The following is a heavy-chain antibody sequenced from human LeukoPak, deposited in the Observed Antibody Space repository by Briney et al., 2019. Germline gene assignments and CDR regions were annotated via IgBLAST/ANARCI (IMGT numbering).Heavy chain of an antibody. CDR2: FKTNSGQV. D-gene: IGHD4-11*01. CDR1: GFTVSGNY. CDR3: ARSVPDYTRFDY. Sequence: PGGSLRLSCAASGFTVSGNYMSWVRQAPGKGLEWVSTFKTNSGQVYYAESVRGRFTISRDNSKNTVYLQMSSLRAEDTALYYCARSVPDYTRFDYWGQGALVTVSS. V-gene: IGHV3-53*01. J-gene: IGHJ4*02.